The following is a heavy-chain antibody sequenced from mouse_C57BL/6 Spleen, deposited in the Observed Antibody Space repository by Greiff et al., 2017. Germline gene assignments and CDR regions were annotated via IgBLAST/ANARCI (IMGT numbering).Heavy chain of an antibody. V-gene: IGHV1-61*01. CDR3: ARGRGYGKEGWDIDV. D-gene: IGHD2-10*02. CDR2: IYPSDSET. Sequence: QVQLQQPGAELVRPGSSVKLSCKASGYTFTSYWLDWVKQRPGQGLEWIGNIYPSDSETHYNQKFKDKATLTVDKSSSTGYMQLSSLTSEDSAVYDCARGRGYGKEGWDIDVWGTGTTVTVSS. CDR1: GYTFTSYW. J-gene: IGHJ1*03.